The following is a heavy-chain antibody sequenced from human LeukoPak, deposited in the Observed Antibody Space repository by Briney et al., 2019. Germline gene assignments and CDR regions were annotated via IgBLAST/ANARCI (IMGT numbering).Heavy chain of an antibody. CDR1: GGTFSSYA. D-gene: IGHD2-15*01. CDR3: ARRAVVVVAATPYYYYGMDV. V-gene: IGHV1-69*13. J-gene: IGHJ6*02. Sequence: SVKVSCKASGGTFSSYAISWVRQAPGQGLEWMGGIIPIFGTANYAQKFQGRVTITADESTSTAYMELSSLRSEDTAVYYCARRAVVVVAATPYYYYGMDVWGQGTTVTVSS. CDR2: IIPIFGTA.